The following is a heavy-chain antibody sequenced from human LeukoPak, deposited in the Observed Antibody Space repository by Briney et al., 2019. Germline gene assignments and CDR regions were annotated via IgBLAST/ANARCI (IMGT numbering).Heavy chain of an antibody. Sequence: ASVKVSCRTSGYTFTGYYMHWLRQAPGQGLEWMGRINPNSGGTYYAQKFRSRVTMTRDTSISTAYMELASLISDDTAVYYCAGGVLHGGGNWFDPWGQGTLVTVSS. CDR3: AGGVLHGGGNWFDP. V-gene: IGHV1-2*06. J-gene: IGHJ5*02. D-gene: IGHD3-16*01. CDR1: GYTFTGYY. CDR2: INPNSGGT.